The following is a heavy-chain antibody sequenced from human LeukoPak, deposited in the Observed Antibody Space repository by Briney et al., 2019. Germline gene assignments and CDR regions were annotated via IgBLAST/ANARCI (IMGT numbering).Heavy chain of an antibody. V-gene: IGHV4-39*01. CDR1: GGSISSSSYY. CDR3: ARIQLWFGPIDY. J-gene: IGHJ4*02. CDR2: IYYSGST. D-gene: IGHD5-18*01. Sequence: SETLSLTCTVSGGSISSSSYYWGWIRQPPGKGLEWIGSIYYSGSTYYNPSLKSRVTISVDTSKNQFSLKLSSVTDADTAVYYCARIQLWFGPIDYWGQGTLVTVSS.